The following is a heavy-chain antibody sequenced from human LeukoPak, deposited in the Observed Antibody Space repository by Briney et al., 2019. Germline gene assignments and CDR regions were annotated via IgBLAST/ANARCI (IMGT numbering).Heavy chain of an antibody. J-gene: IGHJ4*02. D-gene: IGHD3-3*01. CDR3: AKEPYDFWSGFDY. Sequence: GGSLRLPCAASGFTFSSYGMHWVRQAPGKGLEWVALIRYDGSNKYYADSVKGRFTISRDNSKNTLYLQMNSLRAEDTAVYYCAKEPYDFWSGFDYWGQGTLVTVSS. V-gene: IGHV3-30*02. CDR1: GFTFSSYG. CDR2: IRYDGSNK.